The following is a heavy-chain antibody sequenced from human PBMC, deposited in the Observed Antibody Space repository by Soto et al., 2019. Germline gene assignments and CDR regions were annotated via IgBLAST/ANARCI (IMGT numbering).Heavy chain of an antibody. D-gene: IGHD3-22*01. CDR3: ARHESGYYYVEWESGAFDI. CDR2: IYYSGST. J-gene: IGHJ3*02. V-gene: IGHV4-39*01. Sequence: SETLSLTCTVSGGSISSSSYYWGWIRQPPGKGLEWIGSIYYSGSTYYNPSLKSRVTISVDTSKNQFSLKLSSVTAADTAVYYCARHESGYYYVEWESGAFDIWGQGTMVTVSS. CDR1: GGSISSSSYY.